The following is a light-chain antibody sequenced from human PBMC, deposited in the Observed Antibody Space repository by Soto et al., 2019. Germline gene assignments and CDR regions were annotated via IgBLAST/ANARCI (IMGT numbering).Light chain of an antibody. V-gene: IGLV2-14*01. Sequence: QSVLTQPASVSGSPGQSITISCTGTSSDIGGYNYVSWYQQHPGKAPKLMIYDVSNRPSGVSNRFSGSKSGNTASLTISGPQAEGGADYYCRPQAVRSTLVFGGGTKLTVL. CDR1: SSDIGGYNY. CDR2: DVS. J-gene: IGLJ2*01. CDR3: RPQAVRSTLV.